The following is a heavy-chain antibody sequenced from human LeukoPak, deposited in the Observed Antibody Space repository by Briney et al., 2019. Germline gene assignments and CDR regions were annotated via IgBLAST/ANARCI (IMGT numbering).Heavy chain of an antibody. CDR3: ASLAGLGYCTNGVCSLSDY. D-gene: IGHD2-8*01. CDR2: INHSGST. CDR1: GGSFSGYY. Sequence: SETLSLTCAVYGGSFSGYYWSWIRQPPGKGLEWIGEINHSGSTNYNPSLKSRVTISVDTSKNQFSLKLSSVTAADTAVYYCASLAGLGYCTNGVCSLSDYWGQGTLVTVSS. V-gene: IGHV4-34*01. J-gene: IGHJ4*02.